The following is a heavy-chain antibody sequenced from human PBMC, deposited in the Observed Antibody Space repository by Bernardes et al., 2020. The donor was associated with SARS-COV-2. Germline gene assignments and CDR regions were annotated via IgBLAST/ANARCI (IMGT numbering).Heavy chain of an antibody. Sequence: GGCLSPSRAVSGFTFRRPRMHWVPTAPWKGLGWVARCRGAGGKTGHADSVEGRFSISRDNAKNTLYLQMNSLRADDTAVYYCGRNIGGSTYGYWGNWGQGTLVTVSS. CDR3: GRNIGGSTYGYWGN. CDR1: GFTFRRPR. J-gene: IGHJ4*02. CDR2: CRGAGGKT. D-gene: IGHD5-18*01. V-gene: IGHV3-74*01.